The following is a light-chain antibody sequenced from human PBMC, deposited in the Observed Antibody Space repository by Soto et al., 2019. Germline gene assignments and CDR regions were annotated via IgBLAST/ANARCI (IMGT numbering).Light chain of an antibody. CDR2: LGS. Sequence: DIVMTQSPLSLPVTPGEPASISCRSSQSLLHSNGYNYLDWYLQKPGQSPQLLIYLGSNRASGVPARFSGSGSGTDFTLKISRVEAEDVGVYYCMQDIQSPLTFGGGTKVEIK. J-gene: IGKJ4*01. CDR1: QSLLHSNGYNY. CDR3: MQDIQSPLT. V-gene: IGKV2-28*01.